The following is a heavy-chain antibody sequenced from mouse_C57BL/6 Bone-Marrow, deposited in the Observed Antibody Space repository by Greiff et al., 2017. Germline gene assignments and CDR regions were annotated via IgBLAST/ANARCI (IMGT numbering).Heavy chain of an antibody. CDR3: ARNYSNWGFAY. CDR2: IDPSDSYT. D-gene: IGHD2-5*01. V-gene: IGHV1-59*01. CDR1: GYTFTSYW. J-gene: IGHJ3*01. Sequence: VQLQQPGAELVRPGTSVKLSCKASGYTFTSYWMHWVKQRPGQGLEWIGVIDPSDSYTNYNQKFKGKATLTVDTSSSTAYMQLSSLTSEDSAVYYCARNYSNWGFAYWGQGTLVTVSA.